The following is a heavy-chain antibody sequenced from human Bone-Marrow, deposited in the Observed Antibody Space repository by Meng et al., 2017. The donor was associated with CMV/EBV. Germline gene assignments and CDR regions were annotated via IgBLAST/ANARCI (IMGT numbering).Heavy chain of an antibody. Sequence: GGSLRLSCAASGFTVSSNYMSWVPQAPGKGLEWVSVIYSGGSTYYADSVKGRFTISRENSKNTLYLLMNSLRAEDKAVYYCARDDYSIMGHYYGMDVWGQGPTVTVSS. V-gene: IGHV3-53*01. J-gene: IGHJ6*02. CDR2: IYSGGST. D-gene: IGHD4-11*01. CDR3: ARDDYSIMGHYYGMDV. CDR1: GFTVSSNY.